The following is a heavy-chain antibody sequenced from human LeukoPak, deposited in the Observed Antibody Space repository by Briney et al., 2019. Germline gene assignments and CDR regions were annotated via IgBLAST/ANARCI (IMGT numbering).Heavy chain of an antibody. D-gene: IGHD2-2*01. CDR3: AKDPGVVPAHYFDY. CDR2: TGSTGVST. Sequence: RGSLRLSCAASGFTFSSYAMNWVRQAPGKGLEWVSATGSTGVSTFYADSAKGRFTVSRDNSKNTLSLQMNSLRAEDTAVYYCAKDPGVVPAHYFDYWGQGILVTVSS. CDR1: GFTFSSYA. V-gene: IGHV3-23*01. J-gene: IGHJ4*02.